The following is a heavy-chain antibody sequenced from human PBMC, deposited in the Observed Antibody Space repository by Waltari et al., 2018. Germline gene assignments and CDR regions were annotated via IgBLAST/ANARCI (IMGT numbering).Heavy chain of an antibody. Sequence: QVQLQQWGAGLLKPSETLSLTCAVYGGSFSGYYGSWIRQPPGKGLEWIGERHPSGSTYYNPSLQSRVTILVDTSKNQLSLKLSSVTAADTAVYYCARGPDHAKTGYWGQGTLVTVSS. CDR3: ARGPDHAKTGY. CDR2: RHPSGST. V-gene: IGHV4-34*01. J-gene: IGHJ4*02. CDR1: GGSFSGYY.